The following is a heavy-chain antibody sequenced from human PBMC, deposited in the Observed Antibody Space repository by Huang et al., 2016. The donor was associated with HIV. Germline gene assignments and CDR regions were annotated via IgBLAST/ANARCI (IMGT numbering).Heavy chain of an antibody. CDR3: TREFTTSVQFFDL. CDR1: GFTFRTYT. Sequence: QVNLVESGGGVVQPGISLRLSCAASGFTFRTYTFHWVRQVPGKGLEGVAGISYNGGKKFYADSVKGRFTISRDNSKNTVYLEVSSPRPEDSAVYYCTREFTTSVQFFDLWGQGTLVTVSS. CDR2: ISYNGGKK. J-gene: IGHJ4*02. V-gene: IGHV3-30*04. D-gene: IGHD4-4*01.